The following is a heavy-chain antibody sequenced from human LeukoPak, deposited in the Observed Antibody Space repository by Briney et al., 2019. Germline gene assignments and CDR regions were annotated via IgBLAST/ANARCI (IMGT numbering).Heavy chain of an antibody. CDR2: INHSGST. J-gene: IGHJ6*02. V-gene: IGHV4-34*01. Sequence: SETLSLTCAVYGGSFSGYYWSWIRQPPGKGLEWIGEINHSGSTNYNPSLKSRVTISVDTSKNQFSLKLSSVTAADTAVYFCASIYYGSWRVSYHYYYAMDVWGQGTTVTVSS. CDR3: ASIYYGSWRVSYHYYYAMDV. D-gene: IGHD3-10*01. CDR1: GGSFSGYY.